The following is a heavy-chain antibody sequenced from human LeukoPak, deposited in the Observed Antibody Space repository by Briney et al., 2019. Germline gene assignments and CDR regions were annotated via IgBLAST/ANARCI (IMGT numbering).Heavy chain of an antibody. V-gene: IGHV3-30*03. Sequence: GGSLRLSCEGSAFIFSGHWMNWVRQTPGKGLEWVAVISYDGSNKYYADSVKGRFTISRDNSKNTLYLQMNSLRAEDTAVYYCAVFKAAAGLDYWGQGTLVTVSS. D-gene: IGHD6-13*01. CDR2: ISYDGSNK. CDR3: AVFKAAAGLDY. J-gene: IGHJ4*02. CDR1: AFIFSGHW.